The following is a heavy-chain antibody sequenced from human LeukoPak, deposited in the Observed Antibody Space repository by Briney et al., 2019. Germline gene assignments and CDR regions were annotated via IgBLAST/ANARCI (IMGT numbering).Heavy chain of an antibody. J-gene: IGHJ4*02. CDR2: INPNSGGT. D-gene: IGHD3-10*01. CDR1: GGTFSSYA. Sequence: ASVKVSCKASGGTFSSYAISWVRQAPGQGLEWMGWINPNSGGTNYAQKFQGRVTMTRDTSISTAYMELSRLRSDDTAVYYCASSKVLWFGEDVGYWGQGTLVTVSS. CDR3: ASSKVLWFGEDVGY. V-gene: IGHV1-2*02.